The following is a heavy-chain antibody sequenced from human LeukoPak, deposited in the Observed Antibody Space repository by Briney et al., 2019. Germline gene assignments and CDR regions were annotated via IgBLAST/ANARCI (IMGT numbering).Heavy chain of an antibody. CDR2: IYYSGST. J-gene: IGHJ4*02. D-gene: IGHD4-23*01. V-gene: IGHV4-59*08. Sequence: SETLSLTCTVSGGSISSYYWTWIRQPPGKGLEWIGYIYYSGSTNYNPSLKSRVTISVDTSKNQFSLKLSSVTAADAAVYYCARQGRGYGGNSDYWGQGTLVTVSS. CDR1: GGSISSYY. CDR3: ARQGRGYGGNSDY.